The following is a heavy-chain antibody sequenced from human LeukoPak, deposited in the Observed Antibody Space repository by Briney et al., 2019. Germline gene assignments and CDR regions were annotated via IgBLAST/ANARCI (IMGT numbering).Heavy chain of an antibody. D-gene: IGHD1-1*01. CDR1: GYTFTSTG. Sequence: ASVKVSCKASGYTFTSTGINWVRQAPGQGLEWMGWINPNSGGTNYAQKFQGRVTMTRDTSISTAYMELSRLRSDDTAVYYCARENWNDGTFDYWGQGTLVTVSS. V-gene: IGHV1-2*02. J-gene: IGHJ4*02. CDR2: INPNSGGT. CDR3: ARENWNDGTFDY.